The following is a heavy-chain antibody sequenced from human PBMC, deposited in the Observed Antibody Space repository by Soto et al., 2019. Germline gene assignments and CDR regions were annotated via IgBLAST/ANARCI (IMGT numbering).Heavy chain of an antibody. J-gene: IGHJ5*02. D-gene: IGHD4-17*01. CDR2: IYYSGST. Sequence: QVQLQESGPGLVKPSQTLSLTCTVSGGSISSGGYYWSWIRQHPGKGLEWIGYIYYSGSTYYNPSLKSRVTISVDTSKNQFPLKLSSVTAADTSVYYCARAGRSTVTRGWFDPWGQGTLVTVSS. V-gene: IGHV4-31*03. CDR3: ARAGRSTVTRGWFDP. CDR1: GGSISSGGYY.